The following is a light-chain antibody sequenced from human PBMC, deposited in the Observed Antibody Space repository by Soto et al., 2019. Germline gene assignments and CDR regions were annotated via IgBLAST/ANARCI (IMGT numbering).Light chain of an antibody. CDR1: QTVSSSH. CDR2: GAS. J-gene: IGKJ4*01. Sequence: EIMLTQSPGTLSLSPGERATLSCRASQTVSSSHLVWYQQKVGQAPRLLIYGASNRATGIPDRFSGSGSGTDFTLTISRLEPEDFAVYYCQHCDNSPLTFGGGTKVDIK. V-gene: IGKV3-20*01. CDR3: QHCDNSPLT.